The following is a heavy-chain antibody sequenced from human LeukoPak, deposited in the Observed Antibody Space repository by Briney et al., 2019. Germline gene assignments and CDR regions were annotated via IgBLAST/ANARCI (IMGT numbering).Heavy chain of an antibody. CDR3: ARGRRDVLTGYFDY. D-gene: IGHD3-9*01. CDR1: GYTFTSYA. CDR2: INAGNGNT. Sequence: ASVKVSCKASGYTFTSYAMHWVRQAPGQRLEWMGWINAGNGNTKYSQKFQGRVTITRDTSASTAYMELSSLRSEDTAVYYCARGRRDVLTGYFDYWGQGTLVTVSS. V-gene: IGHV1-3*01. J-gene: IGHJ4*02.